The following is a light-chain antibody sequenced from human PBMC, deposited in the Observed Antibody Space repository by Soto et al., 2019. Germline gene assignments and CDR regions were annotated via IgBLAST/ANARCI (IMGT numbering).Light chain of an antibody. CDR3: QQYGSSIFT. Sequence: EIVSTQSPGTLSLSPGERATLSCRASQSVSSSYLAWYQQKPGQAPRLLIHGASSRATGIPDRFSGSGSGTDFTLTISRLEPEDFAVYYCQQYGSSIFTFGPGTKVDIK. CDR1: QSVSSSY. V-gene: IGKV3-20*01. CDR2: GAS. J-gene: IGKJ3*01.